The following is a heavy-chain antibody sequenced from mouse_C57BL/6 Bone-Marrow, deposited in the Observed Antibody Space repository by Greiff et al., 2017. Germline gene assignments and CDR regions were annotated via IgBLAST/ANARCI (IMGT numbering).Heavy chain of an antibody. Sequence: QVQLQQHGAELVKPGASVQMSCKASGYTFTSYWMHWVKQRPGQGLEWIGRIDPSSGGTKYNEKFKSKATLTVDKPSSTAYMQLSSLPSEDAAVYDCVYGSRPDCLAYWGQGTLVTVSA. CDR2: IDPSSGGT. CDR3: VYGSRPDCLAY. D-gene: IGHD1-1*01. V-gene: IGHV1-72*01. J-gene: IGHJ3*01. CDR1: GYTFTSYW.